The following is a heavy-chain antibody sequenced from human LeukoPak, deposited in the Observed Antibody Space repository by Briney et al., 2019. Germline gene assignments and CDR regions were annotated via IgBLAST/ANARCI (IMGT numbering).Heavy chain of an antibody. V-gene: IGHV4-39*07. Sequence: SETLSLTCTVSGGSISSGSYYWSWIRQPPGKGLEWIGEINHSGSTNYNPSLKSRVTISVDTSKNQFSLKLSSVTAADTAVYYCARSFMHMDVWGKGTTVTISS. CDR3: ARSFMHMDV. CDR2: INHSGST. J-gene: IGHJ6*03. CDR1: GGSISSGSYY. D-gene: IGHD3-16*01.